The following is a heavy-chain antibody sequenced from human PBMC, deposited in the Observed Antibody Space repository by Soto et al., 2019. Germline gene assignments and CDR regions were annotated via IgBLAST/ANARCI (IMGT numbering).Heavy chain of an antibody. CDR2: FDPEDGET. V-gene: IGHV1-24*01. Sequence: ASVKVSCKVSGYTLTELSMHWVRQAPGKGLEWMGGFDPEDGETIYAQKFQGRVTMTEDTSTDTAYMELSSLRSEDTAVYYCATVETVAARQAAFDIWGQGTMVTVSS. D-gene: IGHD6-6*01. CDR3: ATVETVAARQAAFDI. J-gene: IGHJ3*02. CDR1: GYTLTELS.